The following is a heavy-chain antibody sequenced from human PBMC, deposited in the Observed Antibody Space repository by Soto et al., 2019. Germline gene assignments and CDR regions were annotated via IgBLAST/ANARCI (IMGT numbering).Heavy chain of an antibody. V-gene: IGHV4-31*03. Sequence: SETLSLTCTVSGGSISSGGYYWSWIRQHPGKGLEWIGYIYYIGSTYYDPSLKSRVTISVDTSKNQFSLKLSSVTAADTAVYYCARYFMVRGVMSAFDLWGQGTMVTVSS. CDR2: IYYIGST. CDR3: ARYFMVRGVMSAFDL. CDR1: GGSISSGGYY. J-gene: IGHJ3*01. D-gene: IGHD3-10*01.